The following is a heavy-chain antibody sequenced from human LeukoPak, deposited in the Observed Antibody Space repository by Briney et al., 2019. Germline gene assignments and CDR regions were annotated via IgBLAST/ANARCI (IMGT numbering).Heavy chain of an antibody. D-gene: IGHD4/OR15-4a*01. J-gene: IGHJ6*03. Sequence: PGGSLRLSCAASGFTFSSYAMSWVRQAPGKGLEWVSAVSVSGGSTYYADSVKGRFTISRDNSKNTLYLQMTSLRAEDTAVYYCAKFAGAWNYYYYMDVWGKGTTVTVSS. V-gene: IGHV3-23*01. CDR2: VSVSGGST. CDR3: AKFAGAWNYYYYMDV. CDR1: GFTFSSYA.